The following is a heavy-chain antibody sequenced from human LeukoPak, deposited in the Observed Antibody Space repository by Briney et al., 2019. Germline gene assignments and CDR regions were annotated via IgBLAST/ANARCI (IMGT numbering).Heavy chain of an antibody. CDR1: GGSISNYY. J-gene: IGHJ4*02. CDR3: ARAGYSYGTGYYFDY. CDR2: IYYTGAT. V-gene: IGHV4-59*01. Sequence: TASETLSLTCTVSGGSISNYYWSWVRLPPGKGLEWIGYIYYTGATYYNPSLKSRVTISLDTSKNQFSLKLSSVTAADAAVYYCARAGYSYGTGYYFDYWGQGALVTVSS. D-gene: IGHD5-18*01.